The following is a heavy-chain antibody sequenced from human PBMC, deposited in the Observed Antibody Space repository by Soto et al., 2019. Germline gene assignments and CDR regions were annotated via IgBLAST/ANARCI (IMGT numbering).Heavy chain of an antibody. CDR2: IGGTGSDT. CDR3: AKGAVPYNGKWDWFDS. D-gene: IGHD1-26*01. V-gene: IGHV3-23*01. CDR1: RFTFSDFA. Sequence: DVQLLESGGGLVQPGGSLTLSCAASRFTFSDFAMSWVRQAPGKGLEWVSSIGGTGSDTYYADSVKGRFTISRDNSRNTLFLQMDNLRDEDTAVYYCAKGAVPYNGKWDWFDSWGQGTLVTVSS. J-gene: IGHJ5*01.